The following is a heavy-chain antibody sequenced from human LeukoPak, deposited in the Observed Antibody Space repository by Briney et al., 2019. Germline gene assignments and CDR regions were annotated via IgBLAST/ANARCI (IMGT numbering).Heavy chain of an antibody. D-gene: IGHD5-24*01. V-gene: IGHV3-7*01. CDR1: GFIFSDYY. Sequence: PGGSLRLSCAASGFIFSDYYMSWVRQAPGKGLEWVASIKQDGGEKSYVDSVKGRFTISRDNDKNSLYLQMNSLRAEDTAVYYCATIKYHDAFAFWGRGTVVTVSS. J-gene: IGHJ3*01. CDR3: ATIKYHDAFAF. CDR2: IKQDGGEK.